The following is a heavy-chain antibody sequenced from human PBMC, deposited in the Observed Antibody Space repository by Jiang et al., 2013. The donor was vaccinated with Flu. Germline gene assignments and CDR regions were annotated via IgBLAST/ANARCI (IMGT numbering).Heavy chain of an antibody. CDR1: GGSISSYY. CDR3: ARVPINYYDSSGYYPRTATYFDY. Sequence: GSGLVKPSETLSLTCTVSGGSISSYYWSWIRQPPGKGLEWIGYIYYSGSTNYNPSLKSRVTISVDTSKNQFSLKLSSVTAADTAVYYCARVPINYYDSSGYYPRTATYFDYWGQGTLVTVSS. J-gene: IGHJ4*02. V-gene: IGHV4-59*01. CDR2: IYYSGST. D-gene: IGHD3-22*01.